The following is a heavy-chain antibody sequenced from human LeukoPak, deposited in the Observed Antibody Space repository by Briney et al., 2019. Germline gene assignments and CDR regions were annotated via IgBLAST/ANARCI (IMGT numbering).Heavy chain of an antibody. CDR3: ARATGGAAAADFDP. J-gene: IGHJ5*02. CDR1: GGSISSVGYY. D-gene: IGHD6-13*01. CDR2: IYYTGTTT. Sequence: SETLSLTCAVSGGSISSVGYYWSWIRQHPGKGLEWIGFIYYTGTTTYYNPSLKSRATISVDTSKNHFSLKLTSVTAADTAVYYCARATGGAAAADFDPWGQGTLVTVSS. V-gene: IGHV4-31*11.